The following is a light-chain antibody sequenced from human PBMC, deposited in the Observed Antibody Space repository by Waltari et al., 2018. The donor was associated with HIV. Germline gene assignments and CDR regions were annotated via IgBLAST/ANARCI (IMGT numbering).Light chain of an antibody. Sequence: TQSPATISVSPGGRVTVSCRASQNVDDKLAWYPQKPGQSPRLLIYHSSVRAAGVPTRFGGAGSATNFTLTITSLQSEDFALYFCQQYHHWPPLTFGGGSRVELK. CDR1: QNVDDK. V-gene: IGKV3D-15*01. J-gene: IGKJ4*01. CDR3: QQYHHWPPLT. CDR2: HSS.